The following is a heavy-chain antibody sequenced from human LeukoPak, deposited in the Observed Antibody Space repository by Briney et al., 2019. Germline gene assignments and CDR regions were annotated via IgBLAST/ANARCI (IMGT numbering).Heavy chain of an antibody. CDR2: ISGSGGST. V-gene: IGHV3-23*01. J-gene: IGHJ3*02. Sequence: GGSLRLSCAASGFTFSSYAMSWVRQAPGKGLEWVSAISGSGGSTYYADSVKGRFTISRDNSKNTLYLQMNSLRAEDTAVYYCARGAWENVDTAYAFDIWGQGTMVTVSS. D-gene: IGHD5-18*01. CDR3: ARGAWENVDTAYAFDI. CDR1: GFTFSSYA.